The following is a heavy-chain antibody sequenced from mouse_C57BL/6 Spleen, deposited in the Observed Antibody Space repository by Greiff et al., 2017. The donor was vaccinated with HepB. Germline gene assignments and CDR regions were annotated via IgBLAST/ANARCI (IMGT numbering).Heavy chain of an antibody. CDR1: GYAFSSYW. D-gene: IGHD2-4*01. V-gene: IGHV1-80*01. Sequence: VQLQESGAELVKPGASVKISCKASGYAFSSYWMNWVKQRPGKGLEWIGQIYPGDGDTNYNGKFKGKATLTADKSSSTAYMQLSSLTSEDSAVYFCAREGDYDAGYFDYWGQGTTLTVSS. CDR3: AREGDYDAGYFDY. J-gene: IGHJ2*01. CDR2: IYPGDGDT.